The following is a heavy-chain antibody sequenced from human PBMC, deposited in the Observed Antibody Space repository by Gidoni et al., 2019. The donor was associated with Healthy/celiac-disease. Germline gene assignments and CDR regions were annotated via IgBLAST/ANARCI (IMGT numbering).Heavy chain of an antibody. V-gene: IGHV3-23*01. D-gene: IGHD6-6*01. CDR1: GFTFSSYA. J-gene: IGHJ6*02. CDR2: ISGSGGST. CDR3: AKDRSSSSYSTKYYYYYGMDV. Sequence: EVQLLESGGGLVQPGGSLRLSCAASGFTFSSYAMSWVRQAPGKGLEWVSAISGSGGSTYYADSGKGRFTISRDNSKNTLYLQMNSLRAEDTAVYYCAKDRSSSSYSTKYYYYYGMDVWGQGTTVTVSS.